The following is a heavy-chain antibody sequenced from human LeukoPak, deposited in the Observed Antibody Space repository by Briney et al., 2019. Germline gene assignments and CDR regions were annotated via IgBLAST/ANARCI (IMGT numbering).Heavy chain of an antibody. V-gene: IGHV4-61*02. CDR2: IYTSGGT. D-gene: IGHD5-24*01. J-gene: IGHJ3*02. CDR1: GASISNFNYF. Sequence: SETLSLTCTVSGASISNFNYFWSWIRQPAGKGLEWIGRIYTSGGTNYNPSLKSRVTISVDTSKNQFSLKLSSVTAADTAVYYCASDRVEVDAFDIWGQGTMVTVSS. CDR3: ASDRVEVDAFDI.